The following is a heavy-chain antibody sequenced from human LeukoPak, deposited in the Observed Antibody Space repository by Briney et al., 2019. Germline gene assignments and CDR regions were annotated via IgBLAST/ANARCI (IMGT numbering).Heavy chain of an antibody. J-gene: IGHJ6*02. Sequence: PGGSLRLSCAASGFTFSSYGMHWVRQAPGKGLEWVAVISYDGSNKYYADSVKGRFTISRDNSKNTLYLQMNSLRAEDTAVYYCAKDQFVSGWLYDYYYGMDVWGQGTTVTVSS. CDR1: GFTFSSYG. CDR3: AKDQFVSGWLYDYYYGMDV. CDR2: ISYDGSNK. V-gene: IGHV3-30*18. D-gene: IGHD6-19*01.